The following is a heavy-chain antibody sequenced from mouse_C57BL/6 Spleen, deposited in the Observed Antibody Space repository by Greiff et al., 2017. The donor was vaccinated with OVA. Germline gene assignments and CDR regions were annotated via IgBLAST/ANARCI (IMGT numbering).Heavy chain of an antibody. CDR2: IDPSDSYT. Sequence: QVQLQQPGAELVKPGASVKLSCKASGYTFTSYWMQWVKQRPGQGLEWIGEIDPSDSYTNYNQKFKGKATVTVDTSSSTAYMQLSSLTSEDSAVYYCARLWGDYWGQGTTLTVSS. CDR1: GYTFTSYW. J-gene: IGHJ2*01. V-gene: IGHV1-50*01. CDR3: ARLWGDY.